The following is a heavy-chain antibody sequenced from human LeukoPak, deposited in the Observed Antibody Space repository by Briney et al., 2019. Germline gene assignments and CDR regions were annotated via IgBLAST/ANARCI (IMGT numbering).Heavy chain of an antibody. Sequence: ASVKVSCKVSGYTLTELSMHWVRQAPGKGLEWMRGFDPEDGETIYAQKFQGRVTMTEDTSTDTAYMELSSLRSEDTALYYCAKHANIGWSYFDYWGQRTLVTVSS. CDR3: AKHANIGWSYFDY. CDR2: FDPEDGET. D-gene: IGHD6-19*01. V-gene: IGHV1-24*01. CDR1: GYTLTELS. J-gene: IGHJ4*02.